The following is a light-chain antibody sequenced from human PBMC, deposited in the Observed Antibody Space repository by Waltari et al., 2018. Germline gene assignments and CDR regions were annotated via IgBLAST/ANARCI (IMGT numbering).Light chain of an antibody. CDR1: SSDVGGFHY. J-gene: IGLJ2*01. V-gene: IGLV2-14*03. CDR3: SSYSSISTLV. Sequence: QSALTQPASVSGSPGQSITISCTGTSSDVGGFHYVSWYQQHPGEAPKLLLYDVTQRPSGVSNRFSGSKSANTASLTISGLQAGDEAHYYCSSYSSISTLVFGGGTKLTVL. CDR2: DVT.